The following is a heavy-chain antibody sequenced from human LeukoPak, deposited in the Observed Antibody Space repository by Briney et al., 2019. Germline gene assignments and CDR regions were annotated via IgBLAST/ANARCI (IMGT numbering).Heavy chain of an antibody. CDR3: ATDFYDST. J-gene: IGHJ5*02. V-gene: IGHV3-15*07. Sequence: PGGSLRLSCTTSGFNFNNAWMNWVRQAPGKGLEWVGRIRSNSDGGTIDYAAPVKGRFTLSRDDSKTTLYLQMNSLQTEDTAVYYCATDFYDSTWGQGTLVTVSS. D-gene: IGHD3-22*01. CDR1: GFNFNNAW. CDR2: IRSNSDGGTI.